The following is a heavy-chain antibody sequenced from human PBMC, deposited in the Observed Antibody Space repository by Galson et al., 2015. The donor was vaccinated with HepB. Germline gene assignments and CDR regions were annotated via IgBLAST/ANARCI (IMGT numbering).Heavy chain of an antibody. CDR1: GGAFSSYT. Sequence: SVKVSCKASGGAFSSYTISWVRQAPGQGLEWMGRIIPILGIANYAQKFQGRVTITADKSTSTAYMELSSLRSDDTAVYYCARDRYCSSTSCYTAHFDIWGQGTRVTVSS. CDR3: ARDRYCSSTSCYTAHFDI. J-gene: IGHJ3*02. D-gene: IGHD2-2*02. CDR2: IIPILGIA. V-gene: IGHV1-69*04.